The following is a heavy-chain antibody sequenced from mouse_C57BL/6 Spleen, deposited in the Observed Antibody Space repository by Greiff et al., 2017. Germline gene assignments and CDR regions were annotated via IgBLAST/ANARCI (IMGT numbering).Heavy chain of an antibody. CDR3: AIYDYDDAY. D-gene: IGHD2-4*01. V-gene: IGHV1-64*01. J-gene: IGHJ3*01. CDR2: IHPNSGST. Sequence: VQLQQPGAELVKPGASVKLSCKASGYTFTSYWMHWVKQRPGQGLEWIGMIHPNSGSTNYNEKFKSKATLTVDKSSSTAYMQLSSLTSEDSAVYYCAIYDYDDAYWGQGTLVTVSA. CDR1: GYTFTSYW.